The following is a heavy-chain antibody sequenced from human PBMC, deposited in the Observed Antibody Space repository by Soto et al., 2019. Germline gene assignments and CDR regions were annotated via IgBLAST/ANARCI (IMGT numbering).Heavy chain of an antibody. CDR2: IIPILGIA. V-gene: IGHV1-69*08. J-gene: IGHJ4*02. Sequence: QVQLVQSGAEVKKPGSSVKVSCKASGGTFSSYTISWVRQAPGQGLEWMGRIIPILGIANYAQKFQGRVTITADKSTSTAYMELSSLRSEDTAVYYCARDRDSSGYYYHYWGQGTLVTVSS. D-gene: IGHD3-22*01. CDR3: ARDRDSSGYYYHY. CDR1: GGTFSSYT.